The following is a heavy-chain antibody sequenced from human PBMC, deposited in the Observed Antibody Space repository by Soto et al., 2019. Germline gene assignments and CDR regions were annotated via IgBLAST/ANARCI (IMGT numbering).Heavy chain of an antibody. CDR2: FDPEDGET. CDR1: GYTLTELS. CDR3: ATTNFRPENIAVAGMYYYYGMDV. D-gene: IGHD6-19*01. Sequence: ASVKVSCKVSGYTLTELSMHWVRQAPGKGLEWMGGFDPEDGETIYAQKFQGRVTMTEDTSTDTAYMELSSLRSEDTAVYYCATTNFRPENIAVAGMYYYYGMDVWGQGTTVTVSS. V-gene: IGHV1-24*01. J-gene: IGHJ6*02.